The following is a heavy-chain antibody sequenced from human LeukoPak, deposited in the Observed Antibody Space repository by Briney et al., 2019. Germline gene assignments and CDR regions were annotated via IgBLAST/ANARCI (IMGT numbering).Heavy chain of an antibody. CDR2: ISYDGSNK. CDR3: AKDLFGRSYYDFWSGYYIAGIDY. V-gene: IGHV3-30*18. D-gene: IGHD3-3*01. CDR1: GFTFSSYG. J-gene: IGHJ4*02. Sequence: GGSLRLSCAASGFTFSSYGMHWVRQAPGKGLEWVAVISYDGSNKYYADSVKGRFTISRDNSKNTPYLQMNSLRAEDTAVYYCAKDLFGRSYYDFWSGYYIAGIDYWGQGTLVTVSS.